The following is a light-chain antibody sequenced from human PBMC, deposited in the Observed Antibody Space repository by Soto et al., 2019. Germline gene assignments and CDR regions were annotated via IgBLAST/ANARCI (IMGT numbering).Light chain of an antibody. J-gene: IGLJ2*01. Sequence: QPVLTQPPSASGTPGQTVTISCSGSRSNIGTNTLNWYQQLPGTAPRLLISTSNQRPSGVRDRFSGSKSGTSASLAISGLQSDDVAEYYCAAWDDSLNVVVFGGGTQLTVL. CDR1: RSNIGTNT. CDR3: AAWDDSLNVVV. CDR2: TSN. V-gene: IGLV1-44*01.